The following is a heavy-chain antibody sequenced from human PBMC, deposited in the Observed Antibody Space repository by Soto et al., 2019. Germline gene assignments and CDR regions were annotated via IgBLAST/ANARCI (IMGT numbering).Heavy chain of an antibody. CDR2: ISGSGCST. V-gene: IGHV3-23*01. J-gene: IGHJ4*02. CDR3: AKDPLGKSNYFDY. Sequence: GGSLRLSCAASGFTFSSYAMSWVRQAPGKGLEWVSAISGSGCSTYYADSVKGRFTISRDNSKNKLYLQMNSLRAEDTAVYYCAKDPLGKSNYFDYWGQGTLVTVSS. CDR1: GFTFSSYA. D-gene: IGHD7-27*01.